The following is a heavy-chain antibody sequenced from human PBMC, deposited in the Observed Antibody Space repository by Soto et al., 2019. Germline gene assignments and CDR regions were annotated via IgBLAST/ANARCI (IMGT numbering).Heavy chain of an antibody. D-gene: IGHD3-3*01. CDR3: ARGGYDFWSGLSENWLDP. CDR1: GGSISSYY. V-gene: IGHV4-59*01. J-gene: IGHJ5*02. Sequence: NPSETLSLTCTVSGGSISSYYWSWIRQPPGKGLEWIGYIYYSGSTNYNPSLKSRVTISVDTSKNQFSLKLSSVTAADTAVYYCARGGYDFWSGLSENWLDPWGQGTLVTVSS. CDR2: IYYSGST.